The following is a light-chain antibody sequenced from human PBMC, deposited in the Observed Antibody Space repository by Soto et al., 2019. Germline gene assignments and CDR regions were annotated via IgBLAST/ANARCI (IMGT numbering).Light chain of an antibody. CDR3: QQYNSYSWT. CDR2: DAS. V-gene: IGKV1-5*01. CDR1: ESISSW. Sequence: IQLTQSPSFLSASVGDRVTITCLASESISSWLAWYQQKPEKAPKLLIYDASSVESGLASWFSGSGSGTEFTLTISSLQPDDLATYYCQQYNSYSWTFGQGTKVDIK. J-gene: IGKJ1*01.